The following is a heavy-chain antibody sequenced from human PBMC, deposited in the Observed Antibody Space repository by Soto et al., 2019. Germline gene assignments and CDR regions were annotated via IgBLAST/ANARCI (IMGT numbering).Heavy chain of an antibody. CDR1: GFTFSSYA. CDR3: AKHRSGLVVTATNY. V-gene: IGHV3-23*01. J-gene: IGHJ4*02. CDR2: INSGGGDT. D-gene: IGHD2-21*02. Sequence: LRLSCAASGFTFSSYAMNWIRQAPGKGLEWVSSINSGGGDTSYAGSVKGRFTISRDNSKNTLFLQMNSLGVEDTAVYYCAKHRSGLVVTATNYWSQGALVTVSS.